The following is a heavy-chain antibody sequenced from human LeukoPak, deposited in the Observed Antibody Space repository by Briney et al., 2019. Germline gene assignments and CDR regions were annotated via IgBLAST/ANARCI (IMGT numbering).Heavy chain of an antibody. CDR2: ISYDGSNK. Sequence: GGSLRLSCAASGFTFSSYAMHWVRQAPGKGLEWVAVISYDGSNKYYADSVKGRFTISRDNSKNTLYLQMNSLKAEDTAVYYCARDEVYCSSTSCRRYYYYGMDVWGQGTTVTVSS. J-gene: IGHJ6*02. CDR3: ARDEVYCSSTSCRRYYYYGMDV. V-gene: IGHV3-30-3*01. D-gene: IGHD2-2*01. CDR1: GFTFSSYA.